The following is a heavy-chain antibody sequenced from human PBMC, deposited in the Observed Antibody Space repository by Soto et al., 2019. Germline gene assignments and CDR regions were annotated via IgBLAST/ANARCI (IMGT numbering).Heavy chain of an antibody. D-gene: IGHD3-22*01. J-gene: IGHJ3*02. CDR1: GGTFSSYA. V-gene: IGHV1-69*06. Sequence: GASVKVSCKASGGTFSSYAISWVGQAPGQGLEWMGGIIPILGTANYAQEFPGRVTITATKSTSTAYMELSSLRSEDTAVYYCVYYTYYDSSDYYPDPFDIWGQGTMVTVSS. CDR2: IIPILGTA. CDR3: VYYTYYDSSDYYPDPFDI.